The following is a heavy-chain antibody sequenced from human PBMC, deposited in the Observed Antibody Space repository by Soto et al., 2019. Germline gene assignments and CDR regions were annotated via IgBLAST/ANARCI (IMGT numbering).Heavy chain of an antibody. CDR3: ARGAGIGSGYVVLYYYYGMDV. CDR1: GGTFSSYA. D-gene: IGHD5-12*01. Sequence: QVQLVQSGAEVKRPGSSVKVSCKASGGTFSSYAISWVRQAPGQGLEWMGGIIPIFGTANYAQKFQGRVTITADASTSTAYMELSSLRSEDTAVYYCARGAGIGSGYVVLYYYYGMDVWGQGTTVTVAS. J-gene: IGHJ6*02. CDR2: IIPIFGTA. V-gene: IGHV1-69*01.